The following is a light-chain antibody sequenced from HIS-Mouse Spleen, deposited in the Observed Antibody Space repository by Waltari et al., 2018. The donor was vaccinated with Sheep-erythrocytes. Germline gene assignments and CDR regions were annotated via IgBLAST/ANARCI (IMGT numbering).Light chain of an antibody. J-gene: IGLJ1*01. CDR3: SSYTSSSSLV. CDR2: DVP. V-gene: IGLV2-14*03. CDR1: SSDVGGYNF. Sequence: QSALTQPASVSGSPGQSITISCTGTSSDVGGYNFVSWYQQHPGKAPKLIIYDVPNRPSGGAIRCSGSRSGNTASLTISGLQAEDEADYYCSSYTSSSSLVFGTGTKVTVL.